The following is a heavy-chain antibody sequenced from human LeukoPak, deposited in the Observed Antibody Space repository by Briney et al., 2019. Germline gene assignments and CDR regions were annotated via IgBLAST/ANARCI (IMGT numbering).Heavy chain of an antibody. CDR2: INSDGSST. CDR1: GFTFSSYW. D-gene: IGHD6-13*01. CDR3: ARAKKQQLAPNGDAFGI. V-gene: IGHV3-74*01. Sequence: PGGSLRLSCAASGFTFSSYWMHWVRQAPGKGLVWVSRINSDGSSTSYADSVKGRFTISRDNAKNTLYLQMNSLRAEDTAVYYCARAKKQQLAPNGDAFGIWGQGTMVTVSS. J-gene: IGHJ3*02.